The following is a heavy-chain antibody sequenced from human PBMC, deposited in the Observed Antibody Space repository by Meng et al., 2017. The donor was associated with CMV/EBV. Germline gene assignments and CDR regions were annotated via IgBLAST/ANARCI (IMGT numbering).Heavy chain of an antibody. CDR1: GFIFRSVA. Sequence: CAASGFIFRSVAMSWVRQAPGKGLEWISAISGSGGNTYYADSVKGRFTISRDNSKNTLDLQLNSLRADDTAVYYCAKTRYSGSYGVDYWGQGTLVTVSS. V-gene: IGHV3-23*01. CDR3: AKTRYSGSYGVDY. CDR2: ISGSGGNT. D-gene: IGHD1-26*01. J-gene: IGHJ4*02.